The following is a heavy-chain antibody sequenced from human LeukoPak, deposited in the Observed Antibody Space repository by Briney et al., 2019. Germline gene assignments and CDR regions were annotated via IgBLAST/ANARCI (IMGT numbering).Heavy chain of an antibody. CDR3: ARSTAARIAMDYFDY. J-gene: IGHJ4*02. V-gene: IGHV3-30*04. CDR2: ISDDGSDK. CDR1: GFTFSSFA. Sequence: GGSLRLSCAASGFTFSSFAMHWVRQAPGKGLEWVADISDDGSDKYYADSVKGRFTISRDNSKNTLYLQMNSLRAEDTAVYYCARSTAARIAMDYFDYWGQGTLVTVSS. D-gene: IGHD6-6*01.